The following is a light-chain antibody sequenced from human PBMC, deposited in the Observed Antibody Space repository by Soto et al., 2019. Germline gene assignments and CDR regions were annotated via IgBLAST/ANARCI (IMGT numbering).Light chain of an antibody. CDR3: QQSFRSLT. Sequence: DIQLTQSPSSLSASVGDRVTITCRASQSIGTYLNWYQQTPGKAPKLLIFGAFSLQNGVPSRFSGSGSGTDFTLTINNLQPDDFTIYFCQQSFRSLTFGQGTNLEVK. V-gene: IGKV1-39*01. J-gene: IGKJ2*01. CDR2: GAF. CDR1: QSIGTY.